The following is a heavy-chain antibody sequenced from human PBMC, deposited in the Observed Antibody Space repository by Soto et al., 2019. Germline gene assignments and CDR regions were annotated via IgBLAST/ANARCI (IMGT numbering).Heavy chain of an antibody. J-gene: IGHJ3*02. V-gene: IGHV1-69*01. CDR2: IIPIFDTA. CDR3: AREDRSSTSWSDPTVLRFFQGSAFDI. CDR1: GGTFSNYA. D-gene: IGHD2-2*01. Sequence: QVQLMQSGAEVKKPGSSVKVSCKASGGTFSNYAITWVRQAPGQGLEWMGGIIPIFDTANYAQKFQGRVTITADESTSTAYMELSSLRSEDTAVYYCAREDRSSTSWSDPTVLRFFQGSAFDIWGQGTMVTVSS.